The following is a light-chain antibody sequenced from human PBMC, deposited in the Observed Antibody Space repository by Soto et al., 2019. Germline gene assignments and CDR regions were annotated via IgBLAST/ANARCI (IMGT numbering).Light chain of an antibody. CDR1: QVISSW. Sequence: DIQMTQSPSSVSASVGDRVTITCRASQVISSWLAWYQQKPGKAPKLLIYVASTLQSGVPSRFSGSGSGTDFSLSISSLHAEDSATYCCQQANSFPLTFGGGTKVEIK. CDR3: QQANSFPLT. J-gene: IGKJ4*01. CDR2: VAS. V-gene: IGKV1-12*01.